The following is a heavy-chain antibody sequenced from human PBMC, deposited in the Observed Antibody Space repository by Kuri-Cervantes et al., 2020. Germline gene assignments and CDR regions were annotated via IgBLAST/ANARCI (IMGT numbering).Heavy chain of an antibody. D-gene: IGHD6-6*01. Sequence: GGSLRLSCKGSGYSFTSYWIGWVRQMPGKGLEWMGIIYPGDSDTRYSPSFQGQVTISADKSISTAYLQWSSLKASDTAMYYCARHALQLPQYCYSYGMDVWGQGTTVTVSS. V-gene: IGHV5-51*01. CDR2: IYPGDSDT. J-gene: IGHJ6*02. CDR3: ARHALQLPQYCYSYGMDV. CDR1: GYSFTSYW.